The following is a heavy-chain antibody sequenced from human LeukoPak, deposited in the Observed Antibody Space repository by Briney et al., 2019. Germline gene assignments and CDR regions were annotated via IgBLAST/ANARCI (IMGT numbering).Heavy chain of an antibody. CDR3: ARGGQQLVLGWFDP. CDR2: IYHSGST. CDR1: GGSISSGGYS. Sequence: SETLSLTCAVSGGSISSGGYSWSWIRQPPGKGLEWIGYIYHSGSTYYNPSLKSRVTISVDRSKNQFSLKLSSVTAADTAVYYCARGGQQLVLGWFDPWGQGTLVTVSS. V-gene: IGHV4-30-2*01. J-gene: IGHJ5*02. D-gene: IGHD6-13*01.